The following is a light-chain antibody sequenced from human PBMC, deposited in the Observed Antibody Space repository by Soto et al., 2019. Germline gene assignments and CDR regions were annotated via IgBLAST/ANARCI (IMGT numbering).Light chain of an antibody. V-gene: IGLV8-61*01. J-gene: IGLJ3*02. Sequence: QTVVTQEPSFSVCPGRTVTLTCGLSSGSVSTSYYPSWFQQTPGQAPRTLIYNTNTRSSGVPDRFSGSILGNKAALTITGAQADDESDYYCVLYMGSGTWVFGGWTQLTVL. CDR3: VLYMGSGTWV. CDR2: NTN. CDR1: SGSVSTSYY.